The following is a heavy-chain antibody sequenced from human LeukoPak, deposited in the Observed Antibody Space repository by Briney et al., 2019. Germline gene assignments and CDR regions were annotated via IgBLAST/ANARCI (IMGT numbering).Heavy chain of an antibody. V-gene: IGHV3-21*01. D-gene: IGHD1-14*01. CDR3: ARVGSDAFDI. CDR2: ISSSSSYI. CDR1: GFTFSTYS. Sequence: GGSLRLSCAASGFTFSTYSMNWVRQAPGKGLEWVSSISSSSSYIYYADSVKGRFTISRDNAKNSLYLQMNSLRAEDTAVYYCARVGSDAFDIWGQGTMVTVSS. J-gene: IGHJ3*02.